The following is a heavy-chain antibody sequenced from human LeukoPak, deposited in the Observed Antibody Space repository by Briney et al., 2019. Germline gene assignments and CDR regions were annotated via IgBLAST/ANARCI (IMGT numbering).Heavy chain of an antibody. CDR3: ANVNAMSTGY. D-gene: IGHD2-2*01. V-gene: IGHV3-20*04. CDR2: INWNGGST. J-gene: IGHJ4*02. Sequence: PGGSLRLSCAASGFTFDDYGMKWVRQAPGKGLEWVSGINWNGGSTSYADSVKGRFTISRDNPKNSLYLQMNSLRAEDTAVYYCANVNAMSTGYWGQGTLVTVSS. CDR1: GFTFDDYG.